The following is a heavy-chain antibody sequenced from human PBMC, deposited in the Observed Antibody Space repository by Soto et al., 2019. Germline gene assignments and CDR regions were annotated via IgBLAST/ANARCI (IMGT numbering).Heavy chain of an antibody. J-gene: IGHJ2*01. V-gene: IGHV4-30-2*01. CDR2: IYHSGST. CDR3: ARGRAGGITGTTWSWYFDL. Sequence: PSETLSLTCAVSGGSISSGGYSWSWIRQPPEKGLEWIGYIYHSGSTYYNPSLKSRVTISVDRSKNQFSLKLSSVTAADTAVYYCARGRAGGITGTTWSWYFDLWGRGTLVTVSS. CDR1: GGSISSGGYS. D-gene: IGHD1-7*01.